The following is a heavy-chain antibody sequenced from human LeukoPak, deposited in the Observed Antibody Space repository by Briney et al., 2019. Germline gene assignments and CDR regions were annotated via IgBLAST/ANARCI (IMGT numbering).Heavy chain of an antibody. CDR3: ARTVLRYGPRASGY. J-gene: IGHJ4*02. CDR2: MNPNSGNT. Sequence: RASVKVSCKASGYTFTSYDINWVRQAPGQGLEWMGWMNPNSGNTGYAQKFQGRVTMTRNTSISTAYMELSSLRSEDTAVYYCARTVLRYGPRASGYWGQGTLVTVSS. V-gene: IGHV1-8*01. D-gene: IGHD3-9*01. CDR1: GYTFTSYD.